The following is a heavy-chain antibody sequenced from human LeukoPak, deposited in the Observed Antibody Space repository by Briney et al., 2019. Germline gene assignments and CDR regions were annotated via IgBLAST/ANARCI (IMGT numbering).Heavy chain of an antibody. Sequence: GRSLRLSCAASGFTFSSYAMHWVRQAPGKGLEWVAVISYDGSNKYYADSVKGRFTISRDNSKNTLYLQMNSLRAEDTAVYYCARDVSKLLYAFDIWGQGTMVTVSS. D-gene: IGHD2-15*01. CDR3: ARDVSKLLYAFDI. V-gene: IGHV3-30-3*01. CDR2: ISYDGSNK. CDR1: GFTFSSYA. J-gene: IGHJ3*02.